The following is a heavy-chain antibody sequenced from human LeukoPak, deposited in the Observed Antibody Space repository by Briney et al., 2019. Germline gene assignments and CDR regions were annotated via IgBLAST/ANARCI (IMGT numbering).Heavy chain of an antibody. CDR1: GSTVSSNY. CDR3: AKGRGNDFSAELDY. J-gene: IGHJ4*02. Sequence: GGSLRLSYAASGSTVSSNYISWVRQAPGKGLEWVSVIYRDGSIYYAESVKGRFTISRDYSKNTLYLQMNSLRAEDTAVYYCAKGRGNDFSAELDYWGQGTLVTVSS. V-gene: IGHV3-53*01. D-gene: IGHD3/OR15-3a*01. CDR2: IYRDGSI.